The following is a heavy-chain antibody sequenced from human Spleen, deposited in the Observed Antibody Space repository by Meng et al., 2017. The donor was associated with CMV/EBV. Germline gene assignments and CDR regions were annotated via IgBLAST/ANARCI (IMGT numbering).Heavy chain of an antibody. CDR2: IIPIFGTA. J-gene: IGHJ4*02. CDR3: ATEGGAAAAFDY. CDR1: GGTFSSDA. Sequence: CKAFGGTFSSDAISWVRQAPGQGLGWMGGIIPIFGTANYAQKFQGRVTIATDESTSTAYMELSSLRSDDTAVYYCATEGGAAAAFDYWGQGTLVTVSS. D-gene: IGHD6-13*01. V-gene: IGHV1-69*05.